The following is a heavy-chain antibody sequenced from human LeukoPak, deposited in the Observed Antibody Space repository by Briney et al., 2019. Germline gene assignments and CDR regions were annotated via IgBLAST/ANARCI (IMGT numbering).Heavy chain of an antibody. CDR3: ARDFYYGSGSYGGHYYMDV. J-gene: IGHJ6*03. D-gene: IGHD3-10*01. V-gene: IGHV1-46*01. CDR2: INPSGGST. CDR1: GYTFTSYY. Sequence: ASVKVSCKASGYTFTSYYMHWVRQAPGQGLEWMGIINPSGGSTSYAQKFQGRVTMTRDMSTSTVYMELSSLRSEDTAVYYCARDFYYGSGSYGGHYYMDVWGKGTTVTVSS.